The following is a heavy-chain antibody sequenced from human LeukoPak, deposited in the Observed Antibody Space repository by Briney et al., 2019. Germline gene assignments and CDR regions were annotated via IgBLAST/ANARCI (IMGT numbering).Heavy chain of an antibody. CDR1: GFTFSDYY. D-gene: IGHD3-10*01. J-gene: IGHJ6*02. CDR3: ARGPMVRGVMVYYYYGMDV. CDR2: ISSSGSTI. V-gene: IGHV3-11*01. Sequence: GGSLRLSCAASGFTFSDYYMSWIRQAPGKGLEWVSYISSSGSTIYYADSVKGRITISRDNAKNSLYLQMNSLRAEDTAVYYCARGPMVRGVMVYYYYGMDVWGQGTTVTVSS.